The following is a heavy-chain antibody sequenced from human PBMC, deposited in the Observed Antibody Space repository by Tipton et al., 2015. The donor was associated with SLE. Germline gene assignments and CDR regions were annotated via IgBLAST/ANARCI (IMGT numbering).Heavy chain of an antibody. J-gene: IGHJ4*02. Sequence: QSGPEVKKPGASVKVSCKASGYTFTGYYMHWVRQAPGQGLEWMGWINPNSGGTNYAQKFQGRVTMTRDTSISTAYMELSRLRSDDTAVYYCARDLGYSSSPYFDYWGQGTLVTVSS. CDR1: GYTFTGYY. V-gene: IGHV1-2*02. CDR2: INPNSGGT. CDR3: ARDLGYSSSPYFDY. D-gene: IGHD6-6*01.